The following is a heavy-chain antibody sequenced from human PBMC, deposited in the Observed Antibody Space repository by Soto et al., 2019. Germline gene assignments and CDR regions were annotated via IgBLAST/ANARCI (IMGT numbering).Heavy chain of an antibody. CDR1: GYSISSGYY. V-gene: IGHV4-38-2*01. D-gene: IGHD4-17*01. Sequence: LSLTCAVSGYSISSGYYWGWIRQPPGKGLEWIASIYHSGSTYYNPSLKSRATISVDTSKNQFSLKLSSVTAADTAVYYCARGAATVTPGWFDPWGQGTLVTVSS. J-gene: IGHJ5*02. CDR2: IYHSGST. CDR3: ARGAATVTPGWFDP.